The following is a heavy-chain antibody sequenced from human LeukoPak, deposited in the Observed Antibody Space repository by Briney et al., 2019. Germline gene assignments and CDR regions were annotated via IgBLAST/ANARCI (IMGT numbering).Heavy chain of an antibody. CDR1: VYSCTSYG. V-gene: IGHV1-18*01. J-gene: IGHJ4*02. CDR2: ISAYNGNT. D-gene: IGHD2-2*01. Sequence: GASVKVSCKDSVYSCTSYGSSWVRQATGQGLEWMGWISAYNGNTNYAQKIPGRVTMTTDTSTRTVYTELRSLRSDHTAVYYCARDDYPYCRSTSCTAIGYWGQGTLVTVSS. CDR3: ARDDYPYCRSTSCTAIGY.